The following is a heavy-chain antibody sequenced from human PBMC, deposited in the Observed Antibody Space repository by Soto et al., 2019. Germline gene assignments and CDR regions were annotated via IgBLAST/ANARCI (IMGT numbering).Heavy chain of an antibody. V-gene: IGHV1-2*02. D-gene: IGHD6-25*01. J-gene: IGHJ4*02. CDR2: INPENGDP. Sequence: HVQLVQSGAEVREPGASVKVSCKPSGDTFSGNFFHWVRQASGQGHEWMGWINPENGDPNYAQKFQDRVTMTRETSISTAYIDQSRLIPDDTAVYFCTRDRSGANLQYRGQGTLVIVSS. CDR1: GDTFSGNF. CDR3: TRDRSGANLQY.